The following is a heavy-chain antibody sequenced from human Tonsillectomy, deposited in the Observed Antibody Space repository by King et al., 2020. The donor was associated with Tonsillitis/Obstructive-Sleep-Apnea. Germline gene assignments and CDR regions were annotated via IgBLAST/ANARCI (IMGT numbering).Heavy chain of an antibody. J-gene: IGHJ4*02. CDR2: ISSSSSYI. Sequence: VQLVESGGGLVKPGGSLRLSCAASGFTFSSYSMNWVRQAPGKGLEWVSSISSSSSYIYYADSVKVRFTISRDNAKNSLYLQMNSLRAEDTAVYYCAAPYPCGGDCYLDYWGQGTLVTVSS. CDR1: GFTFSSYS. V-gene: IGHV3-21*01. D-gene: IGHD2-21*01. CDR3: AAPYPCGGDCYLDY.